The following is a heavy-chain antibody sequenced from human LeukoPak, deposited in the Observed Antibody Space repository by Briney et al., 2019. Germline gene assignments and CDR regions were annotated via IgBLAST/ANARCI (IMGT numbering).Heavy chain of an antibody. CDR3: ARFRYSSGWFDY. D-gene: IGHD6-19*01. CDR1: GGSITTTTSY. V-gene: IGHV4-39*01. Sequence: SETLSLTCTVSGGSITTTTSYWGWIRQPPGKGLEWIGSIYYGGTTFYNPSLKSRVTISVDTSKTQFSLTLSSVTATDTAVYYCARFRYSSGWFDYWGQGMLVTVSS. CDR2: IYYGGTT. J-gene: IGHJ4*02.